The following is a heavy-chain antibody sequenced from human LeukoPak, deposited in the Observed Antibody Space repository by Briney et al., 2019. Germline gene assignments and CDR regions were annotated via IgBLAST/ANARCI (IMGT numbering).Heavy chain of an antibody. Sequence: GGSLRLSCAASGFTFSSYGMHWVRQAPGKGLEWVAFIRYDGSNKYYADSVRGRFTISRDNSRNTLYLQMNSLRAEDTAIYYCAKNGDRGAYCSGGTCYPYYYYYMDVWGKGTTVTISS. J-gene: IGHJ6*03. CDR1: GFTFSSYG. CDR2: IRYDGSNK. D-gene: IGHD2-15*01. V-gene: IGHV3-30*02. CDR3: AKNGDRGAYCSGGTCYPYYYYYMDV.